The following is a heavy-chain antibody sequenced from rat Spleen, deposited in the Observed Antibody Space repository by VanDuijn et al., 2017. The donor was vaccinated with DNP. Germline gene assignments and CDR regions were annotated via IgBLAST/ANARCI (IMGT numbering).Heavy chain of an antibody. CDR1: GHSITNNYR. V-gene: IGHV3-3*01. D-gene: IGHD1-2*01. Sequence: EVQLQESGPGLVTPSQSLSLTCSVTGHSITNNYRWNWLRKFPGNKLEWMGYINSAGRIHYNPSLKSRISITRDTSKNQFFLHVNSVTTEDTATYYCASGPNGYNYFDYWGQGVMVTVSS. CDR2: INSAGRI. J-gene: IGHJ2*01. CDR3: ASGPNGYNYFDY.